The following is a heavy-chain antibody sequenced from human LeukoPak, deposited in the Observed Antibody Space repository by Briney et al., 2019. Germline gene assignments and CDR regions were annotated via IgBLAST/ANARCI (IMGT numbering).Heavy chain of an antibody. D-gene: IGHD3-22*01. V-gene: IGHV3-74*01. CDR2: INSDGSST. Sequence: GGSLRLSCAASGFTFSSYWMHWVRQTPGKGLVWVSRINSDGSSTSYADSVKGRFTISRDNAKNTLYLQMNSLRAEDTAVYYCARVSSPLQTYYYDSSGDYYFDYWGQGTLVTVSS. J-gene: IGHJ4*02. CDR3: ARVSSPLQTYYYDSSGDYYFDY. CDR1: GFTFSSYW.